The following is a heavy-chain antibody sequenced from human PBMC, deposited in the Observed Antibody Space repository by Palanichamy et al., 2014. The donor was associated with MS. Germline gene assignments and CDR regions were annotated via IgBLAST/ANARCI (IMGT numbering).Heavy chain of an antibody. CDR1: GFSLSTSGVG. CDR2: IYWDDDK. Sequence: QITLKESGPTLVKPTQTLTLTCTFSGFSLSTSGVGVGWIRQPPGKALEWLALIYWDDDKRYSPSLKSRLTITKDTSKNQVVLTMTNMDPVDTATYYCAHVDTAMVTRTNWYFDLWGRGTLVTVSS. CDR3: AHVDTAMVTRTNWYFDL. V-gene: IGHV2-5*02. D-gene: IGHD5-18*01. J-gene: IGHJ2*01.